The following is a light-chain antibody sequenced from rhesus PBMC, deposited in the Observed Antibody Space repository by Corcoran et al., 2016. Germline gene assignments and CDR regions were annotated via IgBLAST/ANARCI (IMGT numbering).Light chain of an antibody. CDR3: QHGYGILFT. CDR1: QGISNN. V-gene: IGKV1-25*01. CDR2: KAS. Sequence: DIQMTQSPSSLSASVGDRVTITCRASQGISNNLAWYQQKPGKVPKVLSNKASTLQSGIPSRFSGSGSWTDFTLTISSLQPEDFATYYCQHGYGILFTFGPGTKLDIK. J-gene: IGKJ3*01.